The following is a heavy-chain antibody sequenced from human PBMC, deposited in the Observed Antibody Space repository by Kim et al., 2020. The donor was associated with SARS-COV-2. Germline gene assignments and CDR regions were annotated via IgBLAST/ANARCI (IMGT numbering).Heavy chain of an antibody. CDR3: AREAAVFDY. J-gene: IGHJ4*02. D-gene: IGHD6-25*01. CDR2: SEK. Sequence: SEKYYVDSVKGRFTISRDNAKNSLYLQMNSLRAEDTAVYYCAREAAVFDYWGQGTLVTVSS. V-gene: IGHV3-7*03.